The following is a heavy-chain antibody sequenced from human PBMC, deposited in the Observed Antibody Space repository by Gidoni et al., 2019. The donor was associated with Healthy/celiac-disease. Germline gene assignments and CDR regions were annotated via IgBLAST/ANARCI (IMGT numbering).Heavy chain of an antibody. J-gene: IGHJ2*01. CDR1: GFTFSDYY. V-gene: IGHV3-11*06. Sequence: QVQLVESGGGLVKPGGSLRLSCAASGFTFSDYYMSWIRQAPGKGLEWVSYISSSSSYTNYADSVKGRFTISRDNAKNSLYLQMNSLRAEDTAVYYCARPITIFGVVIWYFDLWGRGTLVTVSS. D-gene: IGHD3-3*01. CDR3: ARPITIFGVVIWYFDL. CDR2: ISSSSSYT.